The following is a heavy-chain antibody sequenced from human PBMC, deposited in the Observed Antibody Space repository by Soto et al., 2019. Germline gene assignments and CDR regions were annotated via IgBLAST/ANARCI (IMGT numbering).Heavy chain of an antibody. CDR1: GFTFSSYG. D-gene: IGHD4-17*01. CDR3: ARGPMTTVTTWGDWYFDL. J-gene: IGHJ2*01. Sequence: QVQLVESGGGVVQPGRSLRLSCATSGFTFSSYGMHWVRQGPGKVLVRVAVIWYHGTNKYYADSVNGRFTISRDDSKNTLYLQMNSLRAEDTAVYYCARGPMTTVTTWGDWYFDLWGRGTLVTVSS. V-gene: IGHV3-33*01. CDR2: IWYHGTNK.